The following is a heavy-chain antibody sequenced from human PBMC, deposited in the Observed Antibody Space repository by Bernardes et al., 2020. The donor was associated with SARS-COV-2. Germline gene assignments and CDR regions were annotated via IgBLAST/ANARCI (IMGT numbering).Heavy chain of an antibody. CDR3: ARWPGSSTVFYFNL. D-gene: IGHD6-6*01. V-gene: IGHV1-2*02. J-gene: IGHJ4*02. Sequence: ASVKVSCRASGFALTDYFIHWVRQAPGQALEWMGWVNPNSGDTDYAQKFQGRVTMTRDTSISTAYMQLNGLTSDDAAVYYCARWPGSSTVFYFNLWGQGTLVTGSS. CDR2: VNPNSGDT. CDR1: GFALTDYF.